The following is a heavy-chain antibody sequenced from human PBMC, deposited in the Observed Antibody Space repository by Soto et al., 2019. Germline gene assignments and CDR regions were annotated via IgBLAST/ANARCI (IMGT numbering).Heavy chain of an antibody. CDR2: INAGNDNR. J-gene: IGHJ3*01. CDR1: GYTFTTCA. CDR3: ARDPHTSGSYPFDAFDV. V-gene: IGHV1-3*01. D-gene: IGHD6-19*01. Sequence: QVQLVQSGAEVKKPGASVKVSCKASGYTFTTCAIQWVRQAPGQRLEWLGWINAGNDNRKYSQKFQGRVTLTRDTSASMAYMELSSLRSEDTAVYYCARDPHTSGSYPFDAFDVWGQGTMVTVSS.